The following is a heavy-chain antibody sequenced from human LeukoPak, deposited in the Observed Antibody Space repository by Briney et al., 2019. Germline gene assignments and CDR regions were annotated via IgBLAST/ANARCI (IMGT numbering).Heavy chain of an antibody. CDR3: ARGHDYGDC. CDR2: ISYDGSNI. CDR1: GFTFSNYV. V-gene: IGHV3-30*04. D-gene: IGHD4-17*01. J-gene: IGHJ4*02. Sequence: GTSLRLSCAASGFTFSNYVMHWVRQAPGKGLEWVAVISYDGSNIYYADSVKGRFTISRDNAKNSLYLQMNSLRAEDTAVYYCARGHDYGDCWGQGTLVTVSS.